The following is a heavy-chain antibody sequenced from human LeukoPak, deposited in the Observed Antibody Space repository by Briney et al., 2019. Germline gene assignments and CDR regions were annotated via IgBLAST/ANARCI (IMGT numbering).Heavy chain of an antibody. CDR2: MNPRTGFA. D-gene: IGHD4-11*01. CDR3: ARGGIRDSNNVNYLYMDV. Sequence: ASVKVSCKASGYTFTSCDINWVRQATGKGLEWMGWMNPRTGFAGYAQKFQDRVNMTRNTFITTAYMELTSLRSEDTAVYFCARGGIRDSNNVNYLYMDVWGKGTTVIVSS. CDR1: GYTFTSCD. V-gene: IGHV1-8*01. J-gene: IGHJ6*04.